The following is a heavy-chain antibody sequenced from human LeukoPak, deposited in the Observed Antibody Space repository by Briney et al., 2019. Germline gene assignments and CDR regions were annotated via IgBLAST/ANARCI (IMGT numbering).Heavy chain of an antibody. Sequence: ASVKVSCKASGYTFSSYGISWVRQAPGQGLEWMGWISADNGNTNYVQKFQGRVTMTTDTSTSTVYMELRSLRSDDTAVYYCARALYHTFDYWGQGTLVTVSS. D-gene: IGHD2-2*01. CDR3: ARALYHTFDY. V-gene: IGHV1-18*01. CDR1: GYTFSSYG. CDR2: ISADNGNT. J-gene: IGHJ4*02.